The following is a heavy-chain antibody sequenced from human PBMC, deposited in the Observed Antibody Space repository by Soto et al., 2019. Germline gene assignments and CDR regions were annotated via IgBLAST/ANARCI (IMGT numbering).Heavy chain of an antibody. CDR3: ARALLPAYYYDSSGYPPIDY. CDR1: GYTFTSYG. D-gene: IGHD3-22*01. V-gene: IGHV1-18*01. Sequence: QVQLVQSGAEVKKPGASVKVSCKAPGYTFTSYGISWVRQAPGQGLEWMGWISAYNGNTNYAQKLQGRVTMTTDTSTSTAYMELRSLRSDDTAVYYCARALLPAYYYDSSGYPPIDYWGQGTLVTVSS. CDR2: ISAYNGNT. J-gene: IGHJ4*02.